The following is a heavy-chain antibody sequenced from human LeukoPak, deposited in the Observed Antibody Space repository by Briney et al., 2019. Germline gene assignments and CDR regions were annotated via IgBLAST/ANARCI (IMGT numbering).Heavy chain of an antibody. CDR1: GYSFTSYW. J-gene: IGHJ4*02. Sequence: GESLKISCKGSGYSFTSYWIGWVRQMPGKGLEWMGIIYPGDSDTRYSPSFQGQVTISADKSISTAYLQWSSLKASDTAMYYCARQSRDSYGYVDFDYWGQGTLVTVSS. CDR3: ARQSRDSYGYVDFDY. D-gene: IGHD5-18*01. CDR2: IYPGDSDT. V-gene: IGHV5-51*01.